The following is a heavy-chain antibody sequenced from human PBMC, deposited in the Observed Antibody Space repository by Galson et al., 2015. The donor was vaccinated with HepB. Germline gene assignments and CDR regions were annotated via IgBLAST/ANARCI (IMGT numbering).Heavy chain of an antibody. J-gene: IGHJ4*02. D-gene: IGHD1-1*01. V-gene: IGHV1-18*04. CDR2: INAYNGNT. Sequence: SVKVSCKASGYTFKNYVSCGITWVRQAPGQGLEWMGWINAYNGNTNYAEKVQGRVTMTTDTSTNTAYLELRSLRSDGTAVYYCGRGSQLWELTPGDYWGQGTLVTVSS. CDR3: GRGSQLWELTPGDY. CDR1: GYTFKNYVSCG.